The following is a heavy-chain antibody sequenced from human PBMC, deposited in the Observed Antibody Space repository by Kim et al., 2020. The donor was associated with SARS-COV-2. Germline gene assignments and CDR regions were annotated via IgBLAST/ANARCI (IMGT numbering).Heavy chain of an antibody. J-gene: IGHJ4*02. V-gene: IGHV3-23*01. CDR3: AKGVRGVGYFDY. D-gene: IGHD3-10*01. CDR2: ISGSGGST. CDR1: GFTFISYA. Sequence: GGSLRLSCAASGFTFISYAMSWVRQAPGKGLEWVSAISGSGGSTYYADSVKGRFTISIENSKNTLYLQMNSLRAEDTAVYYCAKGVRGVGYFDYRGQGTLVCASS.